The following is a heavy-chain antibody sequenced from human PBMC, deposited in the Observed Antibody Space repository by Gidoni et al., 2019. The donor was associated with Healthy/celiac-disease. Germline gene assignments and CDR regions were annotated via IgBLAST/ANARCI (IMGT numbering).Heavy chain of an antibody. CDR1: GFTFDDYT. J-gene: IGHJ4*02. Sequence: EVQLVESGGVVVQPGGSLRLSCAASGFTFDDYTMHWVRQAPGKGLEWVSLISWDGGSTNYADSVKGRFTISRDNSKNSLYLQMNSLRTEDTALYYCAKDSHGYCSGGSCHLDFDYWGQGTLVTVSS. CDR2: ISWDGGST. CDR3: AKDSHGYCSGGSCHLDFDY. V-gene: IGHV3-43*01. D-gene: IGHD2-15*01.